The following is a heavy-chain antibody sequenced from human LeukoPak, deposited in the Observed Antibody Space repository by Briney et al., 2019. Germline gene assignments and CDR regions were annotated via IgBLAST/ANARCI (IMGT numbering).Heavy chain of an antibody. V-gene: IGHV3-23*01. CDR1: GFTFSGYA. D-gene: IGHD6-13*01. CDR3: AKRDSTSSRPFDY. Sequence: GGSLRLSCAASGFTFSGYAMSWVRQAPGKGLEWVSTIGHGRDTYYADSVQGRFTTSRDDSKNILYLQMNSLRAEDTAIYYCAKRDSTSSRPFDYWGQGTLVTVSS. CDR2: IGHGRDT. J-gene: IGHJ4*02.